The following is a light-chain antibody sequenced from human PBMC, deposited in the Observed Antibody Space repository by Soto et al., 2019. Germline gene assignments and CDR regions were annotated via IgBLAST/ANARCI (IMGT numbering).Light chain of an antibody. Sequence: EIVLTQSPGTLSLSPGERAALSCRASQSVSSSYLAWYQQKLGQAPRLLIYGASSRATGIPDRFSGSGSGTDFNLTISRLEPEDFAVYYCQQYGSSPTWTFGQGTKVEIK. J-gene: IGKJ1*01. CDR3: QQYGSSPTWT. CDR2: GAS. CDR1: QSVSSSY. V-gene: IGKV3-20*01.